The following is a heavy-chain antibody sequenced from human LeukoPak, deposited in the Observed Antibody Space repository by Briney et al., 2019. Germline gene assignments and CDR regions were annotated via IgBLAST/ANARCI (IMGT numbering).Heavy chain of an antibody. Sequence: KPGGSLRLSCAASGFTFSDYYMSWIRQAPGKGLEWISYVTSSGATIYYADSVKGRFTISRDNAKNSLYLQMNSLRVEDTAVYYCARDSSSMGEYFQHWGQGTLVTVSS. J-gene: IGHJ1*01. CDR1: GFTFSDYY. V-gene: IGHV3-11*04. CDR2: VTSSGATI. CDR3: ARDSSSMGEYFQH. D-gene: IGHD6-13*01.